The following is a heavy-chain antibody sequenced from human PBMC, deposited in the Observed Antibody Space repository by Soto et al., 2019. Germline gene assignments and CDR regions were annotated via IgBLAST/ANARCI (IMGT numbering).Heavy chain of an antibody. CDR2: VDPRDGST. J-gene: IGHJ4*02. CDR1: GYIFTTYS. D-gene: IGHD6-25*01. CDR3: ARVPSSGPEFGY. Sequence: QVQLVQSGAEMKRPGASVILSCKASGYIFTTYSIHWVRQTAGQGLEWMAKVDPRDGSTGYAQKFRGRGPMAGGTATGTVSLEVSRLTTDGTATYYLARVPSSGPEFGYWGQGTQVTVSS. V-gene: IGHV1-46*01.